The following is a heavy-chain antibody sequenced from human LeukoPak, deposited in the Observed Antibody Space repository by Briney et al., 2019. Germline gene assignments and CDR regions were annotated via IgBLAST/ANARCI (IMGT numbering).Heavy chain of an antibody. V-gene: IGHV3-33*01. Sequence: GRSLRLSCAASGFIFESYGMHWVRQAPGKGLEWVALIWHDGSNKGYADSVKGRFTISRDNSKNTLDLQMNSLRAEDTAVYYCARDYDWNLGDYWGQGTLVTVSS. J-gene: IGHJ4*02. CDR3: ARDYDWNLGDY. D-gene: IGHD1-20*01. CDR2: IWHDGSNK. CDR1: GFIFESYG.